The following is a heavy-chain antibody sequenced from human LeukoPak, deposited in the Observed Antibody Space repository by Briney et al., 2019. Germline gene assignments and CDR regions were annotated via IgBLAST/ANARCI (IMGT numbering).Heavy chain of an antibody. CDR3: ARGRDDNSGYYYGSYDY. D-gene: IGHD3-22*01. CDR2: IIPIFDTT. V-gene: IGHV1-69*13. J-gene: IGHJ4*02. CDR1: GGTFSSYA. Sequence: EASVKVSCKASGGTFSSYAISWVRQAPGQGLEWMGGIIPIFDTTNYAQKFLGRVTITADESTSTAYMELSSLRSEDAAVYYCARGRDDNSGYYYGSYDYWGQGTLVTVSS.